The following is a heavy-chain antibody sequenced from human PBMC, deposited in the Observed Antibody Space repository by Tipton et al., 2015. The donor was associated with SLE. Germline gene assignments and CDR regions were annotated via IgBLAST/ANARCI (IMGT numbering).Heavy chain of an antibody. J-gene: IGHJ4*02. CDR3: ARAWIQLWSDFDY. D-gene: IGHD5-18*01. CDR2: IYYSGST. CDR1: GASIRRSGHY. Sequence: TLSLTCTVSGASIRRSGHYWAWIRQPPGEGLEWIGSIYYSGSTYNNPSLKSRVTMSVDTSKNQFSLKLSSVTAADTAVYYCARAWIQLWSDFDYWGQGTLVTVSS. V-gene: IGHV4-39*01.